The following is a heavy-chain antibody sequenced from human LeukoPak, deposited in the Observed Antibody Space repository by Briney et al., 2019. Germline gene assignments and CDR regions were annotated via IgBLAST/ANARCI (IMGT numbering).Heavy chain of an antibody. Sequence: GGSLRLSCVASGFTFNIYAMNWVRQAPGKGLEWVSAISSGGGATYYADSVKGRFTVSRDNSKNTLFLQINSLRGDDTAVYYCVKEGVLFNAAVNAFDIWGQGTMVTVSS. CDR1: GFTFNIYA. J-gene: IGHJ3*02. V-gene: IGHV3-23*01. CDR3: VKEGVLFNAAVNAFDI. CDR2: ISSGGGAT. D-gene: IGHD3-16*01.